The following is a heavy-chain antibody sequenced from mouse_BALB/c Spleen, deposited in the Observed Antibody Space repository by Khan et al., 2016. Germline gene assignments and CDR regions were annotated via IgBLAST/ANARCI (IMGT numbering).Heavy chain of an antibody. Sequence: QVQLQQPGAELVRPGTSVKVSCKASGYAFTNFLIEWVKQRPGQGLEWIGVINPGSGGTNYNEKFKGKATLTADKSSSTAYMQLSSLTSDDSAGYFYGRYDGNYYAVDYGGQGTSVTVSA. CDR1: GYAFTNFL. CDR3: GRYDGNYYAVDY. D-gene: IGHD2-3*01. J-gene: IGHJ4*01. V-gene: IGHV1-54*01. CDR2: INPGSGGT.